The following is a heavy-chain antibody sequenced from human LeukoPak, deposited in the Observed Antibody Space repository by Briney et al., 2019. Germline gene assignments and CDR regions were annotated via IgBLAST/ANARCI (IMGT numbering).Heavy chain of an antibody. Sequence: PGGSLRLSCAASGFTFSSYGMSWVRQAPGKGLEWVAVISYDGSNKYYADSVKGRFTISRDNSKNTLYLQMNSLRAEDTAVYYCARERETRYYFDYWGQGTLVTVSS. CDR2: ISYDGSNK. D-gene: IGHD1-26*01. J-gene: IGHJ4*02. CDR1: GFTFSSYG. CDR3: ARERETRYYFDY. V-gene: IGHV3-30*03.